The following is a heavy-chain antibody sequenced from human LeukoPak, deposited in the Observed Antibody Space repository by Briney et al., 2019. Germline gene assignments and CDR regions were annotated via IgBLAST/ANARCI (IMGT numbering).Heavy chain of an antibody. D-gene: IGHD7-27*01. V-gene: IGHV4-39*01. Sequence: SETLSLTFTVSGGSISSSSYYWGWIRQPPGKGLEWIGSIYYSGSTYYNPSLKSRVTISVDTSKNQFSLKLSSVTAADTAVYYCARLGTPPSYYFDYWGQGTLVTVSS. CDR2: IYYSGST. CDR1: GGSISSSSYY. CDR3: ARLGTPPSYYFDY. J-gene: IGHJ4*02.